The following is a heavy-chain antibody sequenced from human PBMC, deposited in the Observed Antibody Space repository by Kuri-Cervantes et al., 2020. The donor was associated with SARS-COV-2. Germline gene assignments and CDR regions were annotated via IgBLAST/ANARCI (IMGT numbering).Heavy chain of an antibody. J-gene: IGHJ4*02. CDR2: ISSSSSYI. CDR1: GFTFSSYS. V-gene: IGHV3-21*01. CDR3: ARGRFRDY. D-gene: IGHD2-21*01. Sequence: GESLKISCAASGFTFSSYSMNWVRQAPGKGLEWVSSISSSSSYIYYADSVKGRFTISRDNAKNSLYLQMNSLRAEDTDVYYCARGRFRDYWGQGTMVTVSS.